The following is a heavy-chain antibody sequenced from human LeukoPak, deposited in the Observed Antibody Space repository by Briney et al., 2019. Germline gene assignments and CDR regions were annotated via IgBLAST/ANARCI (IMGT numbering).Heavy chain of an antibody. D-gene: IGHD6-19*01. CDR1: GGSISSYY. CDR3: ARVSVASSLNP. Sequence: SETLSLTCTVSGGSISSYYWSWLRQPPGKGLEWIGYIYYSGSTNYNPSLKSRVTISVDTSKNQFSLKLSSVTAADTAVYYCARVSVASSLNPWGQGTLVTVSS. J-gene: IGHJ5*02. CDR2: IYYSGST. V-gene: IGHV4-59*01.